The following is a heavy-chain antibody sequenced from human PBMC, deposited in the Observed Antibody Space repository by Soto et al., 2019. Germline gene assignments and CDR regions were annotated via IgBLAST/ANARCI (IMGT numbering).Heavy chain of an antibody. CDR1: GFTFSSSE. CDR2: IHPGGQTI. D-gene: IGHD6-13*01. J-gene: IGHJ3*02. V-gene: IGHV3-48*03. Sequence: GGSLRLSCAASGFTFSSSEMYWVRQAPGKGLEWISYIHPGGQTIFYAESVKGRFTISRDNAKNSLYLQMNSLRAEDTAVYYCARAESSSWSDAFDIWGQGTMVTVSS. CDR3: ARAESSSWSDAFDI.